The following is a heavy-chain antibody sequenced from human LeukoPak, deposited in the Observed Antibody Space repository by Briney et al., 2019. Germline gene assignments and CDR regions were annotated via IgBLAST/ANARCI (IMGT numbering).Heavy chain of an antibody. D-gene: IGHD6-19*01. Sequence: GASVKVSCKASGYTFTSYDINWVRQATGQGLEWMGWMNPNSGNTGYAQKFQGRVTITADKSTSTAYMELSSLRSEDTAVYYCAREENSSGWYGPTDYWGQGTLVTVSS. CDR2: MNPNSGNT. J-gene: IGHJ4*02. CDR3: AREENSSGWYGPTDY. CDR1: GYTFTSYD. V-gene: IGHV1-8*01.